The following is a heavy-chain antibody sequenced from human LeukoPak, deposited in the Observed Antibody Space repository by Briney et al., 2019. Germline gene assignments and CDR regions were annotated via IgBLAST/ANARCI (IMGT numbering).Heavy chain of an antibody. CDR3: ARDGEYGTGSYYRGCFDY. V-gene: IGHV1-2*02. J-gene: IGHJ4*02. CDR1: GYSFTAFY. D-gene: IGHD3-10*01. Sequence: GASVNLSCKASGYSFTAFYILWVRQAPGQGLEWMGWIHPRSGETNYAYKFRGRVTMTRDTSISTAYMDLGSLGSDDTAVYYCARDGEYGTGSYYRGCFDYWGQGILDPVSS. CDR2: IHPRSGET.